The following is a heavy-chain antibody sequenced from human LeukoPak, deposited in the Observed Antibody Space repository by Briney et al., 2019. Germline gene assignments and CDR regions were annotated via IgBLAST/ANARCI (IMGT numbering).Heavy chain of an antibody. CDR2: IYTSGST. Sequence: SETLSLTCTVSGGSISSYYWNWIRQPPGKGLEWIGYIYTSGSTNYNPSLKSRVTMSINTSKNQFSLKLSSVTAADTAVYYCARDSSSYFDYWGQGTLVTVS. D-gene: IGHD6-6*01. CDR3: ARDSSSYFDY. CDR1: GGSISSYY. J-gene: IGHJ4*02. V-gene: IGHV4-4*09.